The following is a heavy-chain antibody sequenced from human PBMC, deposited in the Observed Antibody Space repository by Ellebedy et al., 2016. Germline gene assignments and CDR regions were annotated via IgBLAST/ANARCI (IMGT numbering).Heavy chain of an antibody. J-gene: IGHJ4*02. CDR1: GFTFSIAW. Sequence: GESLKTSCAASGFTFSIAWMNWVRQAPGKGLEWVGRIKSKTDGGAADYAAPVKGRFTISRDDSKNTLYLQMNSLKTEDTAVYFCTTVYRYNYDSVWGQGTLVTVSS. D-gene: IGHD5-18*01. V-gene: IGHV3-15*01. CDR3: TTVYRYNYDSV. CDR2: IKSKTDGGAA.